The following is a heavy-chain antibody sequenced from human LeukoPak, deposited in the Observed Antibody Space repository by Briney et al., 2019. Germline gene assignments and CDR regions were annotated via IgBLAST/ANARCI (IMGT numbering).Heavy chain of an antibody. D-gene: IGHD6-25*01. CDR2: ISYDGSNK. J-gene: IGHJ3*02. V-gene: IGHV3-30-3*01. CDR1: GFTFSSYA. CDR3: ATANFHAFEI. Sequence: PGRSLRLSCAASGFTFSSYAMHWVRQAPGKGLEWVAVISYDGSNKYYADSVKGRFTISRDNSKNTLYLQMNSLRAEDTAVYYCATANFHAFEIWGQGTMVTVSS.